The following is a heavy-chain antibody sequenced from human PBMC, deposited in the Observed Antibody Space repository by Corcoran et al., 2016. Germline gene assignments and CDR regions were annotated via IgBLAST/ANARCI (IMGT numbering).Heavy chain of an antibody. J-gene: IGHJ4*02. CDR2: INHSGST. Sequence: QQQQWGAGLLKPSETLSLTCAVYGGSFSGYYWSWIRQPPGKGLEWIGEINHSGSTNYNPSLKSRVTISVDTSKNQFSLKLSSVTAADTAMYYCARDRVYGSPSVWADYWGQGTLVTVSS. CDR3: ARDRVYGSPSVWADY. CDR1: GGSFSGYY. V-gene: IGHV4-34*01. D-gene: IGHD3-10*01.